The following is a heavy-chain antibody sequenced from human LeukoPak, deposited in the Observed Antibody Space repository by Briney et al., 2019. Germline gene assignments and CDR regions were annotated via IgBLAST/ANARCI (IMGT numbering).Heavy chain of an antibody. D-gene: IGHD5-12*01. CDR2: ISSSSSYI. CDR1: GFTFSSYS. Sequence: GGSLRLSCAASGFTFSSYSMNWVRQAPGKGLEWVSTISSSSSYIYYADSVKGRFTISRDNAKNSLYLQMNSLRAEDTAVYYCARDGATISFDYWGQGTLVTVSS. J-gene: IGHJ4*02. V-gene: IGHV3-21*01. CDR3: ARDGATISFDY.